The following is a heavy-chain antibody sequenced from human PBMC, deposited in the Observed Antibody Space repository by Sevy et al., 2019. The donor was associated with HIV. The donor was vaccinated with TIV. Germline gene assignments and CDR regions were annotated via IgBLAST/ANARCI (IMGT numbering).Heavy chain of an antibody. CDR3: AKKGYSSGIFYYFDY. J-gene: IGHJ4*02. D-gene: IGHD5-18*01. Sequence: GGSRLSCAASGFSFSDSYMSWVRQAPGKGLEWIAYISGSGNIIYYADSVRGRFSISRDNAKKSLYLQMNSLRAEDTAVYFCAKKGYSSGIFYYFDYWGQGTLVTVSS. CDR1: GFSFSDSY. V-gene: IGHV3-11*01. CDR2: ISGSGNII.